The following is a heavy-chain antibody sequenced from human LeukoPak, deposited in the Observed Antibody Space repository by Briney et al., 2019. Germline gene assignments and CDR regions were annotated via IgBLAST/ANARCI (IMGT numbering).Heavy chain of an antibody. J-gene: IGHJ4*02. CDR3: AREQYYDILTGYYRPDFDY. Sequence: ASVKVSCKASGYTFTSYGISWVRQAPGQGLEWMGWISAYNGNTNYAQKLQGRVTMTTDTSTSTAYMELRSLRSDDTAVYYCAREQYYDILTGYYRPDFDYWGQGTLVTVSS. D-gene: IGHD3-9*01. CDR1: GYTFTSYG. CDR2: ISAYNGNT. V-gene: IGHV1-18*01.